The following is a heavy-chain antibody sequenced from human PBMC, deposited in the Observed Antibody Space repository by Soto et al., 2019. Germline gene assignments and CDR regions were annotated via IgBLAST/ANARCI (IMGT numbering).Heavy chain of an antibody. D-gene: IGHD3-9*01. CDR2: ISSSSSTI. V-gene: IGHV3-48*02. CDR3: AKGPPYFDWLFFYY. CDR1: GFTFSSYS. Sequence: GGSLRLSCAASGFTFSSYSMNWVRQAPGKGLEWVSYISSSSSTIYYADSVKGRFTISRDNAKNSLYLQMNSLRDEDTAVYYFAKGPPYFDWLFFYYWGQGTLVTVSS. J-gene: IGHJ4*02.